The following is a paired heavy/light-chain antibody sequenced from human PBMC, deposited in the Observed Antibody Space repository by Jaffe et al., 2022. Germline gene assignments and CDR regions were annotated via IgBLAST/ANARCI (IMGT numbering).Light chain of an antibody. CDR3: QQYNTYRT. CDR1: QSISSW. CDR2: EAS. J-gene: IGKJ1*01. Sequence: DIQMTQSPSTLSASVGDRVTITCRASQSISSWLAWFQQKPGKAPKLLIYEASSLESGVPSRFSGSGSGTEFTLTISSLQPDDFATYYCQQYNTYRTFGQGTKVEIK. V-gene: IGKV1-5*03.
Heavy chain of an antibody. CDR3: TSRYCSGAACQGALAY. Sequence: EVQLVESGGGLVKPGGSLRLSCAASGFTSFSRAWMSWVRQAPGKGLEWVGRIKSKIDGGTTDYAAPVKGRFIISRDDSENTLYLQMNSLETEDTALYYCTSRYCSGAACQGALAYWGQGTLVTVSS. D-gene: IGHD2-15*01. CDR1: GFTSFSRAW. J-gene: IGHJ4*02. CDR2: IKSKIDGGTT. V-gene: IGHV3-15*01.